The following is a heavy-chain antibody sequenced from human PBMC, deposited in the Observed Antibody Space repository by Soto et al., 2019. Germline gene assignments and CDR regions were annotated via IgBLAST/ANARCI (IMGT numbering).Heavy chain of an antibody. J-gene: IGHJ6*02. Sequence: TGGSLRLSCAASGFTFSAYWMHWVRQAPGKGLVWVSRIHSNGNITTYADFVKGRFTISRDNAKNTLYLQMNSLRAEDTAVYYCARSVRSGTYPYYYYAMDVWGQGTTVTVSS. D-gene: IGHD3-10*01. CDR1: GFTFSAYW. CDR2: IHSNGNIT. V-gene: IGHV3-74*03. CDR3: ARSVRSGTYPYYYYAMDV.